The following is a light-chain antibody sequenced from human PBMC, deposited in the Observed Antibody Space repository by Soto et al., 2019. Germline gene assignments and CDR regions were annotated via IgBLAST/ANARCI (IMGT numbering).Light chain of an antibody. CDR3: QQYGSPPWT. CDR1: QSVSSN. CDR2: GAS. J-gene: IGKJ1*01. Sequence: EIVMTQSPATLSVSPWERATLSCRASQSVSSNLAWYQQKPGQAPRLLIYGASTRATGIPARFSGSGYGTDFTLTISGLEPEDFAVYHCQQYGSPPWTFGQGTKVDIK. V-gene: IGKV3-15*01.